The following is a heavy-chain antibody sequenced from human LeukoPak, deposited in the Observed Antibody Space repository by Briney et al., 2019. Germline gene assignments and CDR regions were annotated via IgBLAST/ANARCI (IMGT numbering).Heavy chain of an antibody. D-gene: IGHD1-26*01. J-gene: IGHJ3*01. CDR1: GFTFSSYG. CDR3: ARGRRTLIVGATRNAFDV. V-gene: IGHV3-30*03. CDR2: ISYDGSNK. Sequence: GGSLRLSCAASGFTFSSYGMHWVRQAPGKGLEWVAVISYDGSNKYYADSVKGRFTISRDNSKNTLYLQMNSLRPEDTAVYYCARGRRTLIVGATRNAFDVWDQGTIVTVSS.